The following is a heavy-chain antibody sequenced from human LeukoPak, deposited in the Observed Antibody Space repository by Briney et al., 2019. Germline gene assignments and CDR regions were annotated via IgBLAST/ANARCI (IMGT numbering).Heavy chain of an antibody. D-gene: IGHD4-17*01. Sequence: GGSLRLSCAASGFTFSSYAMSWVRQAPGKGLEWVSAISGSGGSTYYADSVKGRFTISRDNSKNTLYLQMNSLRAEDTAVYYCALLNGDSDPYSIDYRGQGTLVTVSS. CDR1: GFTFSSYA. V-gene: IGHV3-23*01. J-gene: IGHJ4*02. CDR3: ALLNGDSDPYSIDY. CDR2: ISGSGGST.